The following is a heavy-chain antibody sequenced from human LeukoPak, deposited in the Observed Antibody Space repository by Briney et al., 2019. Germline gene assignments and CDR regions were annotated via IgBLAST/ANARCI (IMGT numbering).Heavy chain of an antibody. CDR1: GFTFSSYS. J-gene: IGHJ3*02. CDR3: ARDQGIGDASDI. V-gene: IGHV3-21*01. Sequence: GGSLRLSCAASGFTFSSYSMNWVRQAPGKGLEWVSFIRSSSSYIYYADSVKGRFTISRDNAKNSLYLQMNSLRAEDTAVYYCARDQGIGDASDIWGQGTMVTVSS. CDR2: IRSSSSYI.